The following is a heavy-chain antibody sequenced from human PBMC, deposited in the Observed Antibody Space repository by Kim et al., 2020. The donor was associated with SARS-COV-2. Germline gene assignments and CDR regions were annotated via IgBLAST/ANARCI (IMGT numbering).Heavy chain of an antibody. V-gene: IGHV1-3*01. CDR3: ARELLWFGVPTRPFDY. J-gene: IGHJ4*02. CDR1: GYTFTSYA. D-gene: IGHD3-10*01. CDR2: INAGNGNT. Sequence: ASVKVSCKASGYTFTSYAMHWVRQAPGQRLEWMGWINAGNGNTKYSQKFQGRVTITRDTSASTACMELSSLRSEDTAVYYCARELLWFGVPTRPFDYWGQGTLVTVSS.